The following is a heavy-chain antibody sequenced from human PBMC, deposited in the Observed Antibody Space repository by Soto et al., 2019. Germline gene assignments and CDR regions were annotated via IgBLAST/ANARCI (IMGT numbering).Heavy chain of an antibody. CDR2: LSYDGSNK. CDR1: GFTFSSNA. D-gene: IGHD1-26*01. CDR3: ASDVASGSSKYYYYFYGLDV. Sequence: GSLRLSCAASGFTFSSNAMHWVRQAPGKGLEWVAVLSYDGSNKYYADSVKGRFTISRDNSKNTLYLQMDSLRTEDTALYYCASDVASGSSKYYYYFYGLDVWGQGTTVTVSS. J-gene: IGHJ6*02. V-gene: IGHV3-30-3*01.